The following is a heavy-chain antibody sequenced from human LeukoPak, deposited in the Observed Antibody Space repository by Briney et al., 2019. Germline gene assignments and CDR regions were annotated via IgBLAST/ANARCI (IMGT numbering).Heavy chain of an antibody. CDR1: GFTFSSYA. J-gene: IGHJ4*02. CDR2: ISGSGGST. CDR3: AKAGYYYDSSGYSYGRVYFDY. D-gene: IGHD3-22*01. V-gene: IGHV3-23*01. Sequence: AGGSLRLSCAASGFTFSSYAMSWVRQAPGKGLEWVSAISGSGGSTYYGDSVKGRFTISRDNSKNAPYLQMNSLRAEDTAVYYCAKAGYYYDSSGYSYGRVYFDYWGQGTLVTVSS.